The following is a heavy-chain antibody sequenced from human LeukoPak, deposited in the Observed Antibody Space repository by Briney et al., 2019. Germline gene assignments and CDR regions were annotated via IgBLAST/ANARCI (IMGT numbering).Heavy chain of an antibody. J-gene: IGHJ4*02. CDR1: GFTFSSYV. CDR2: ISYDGSNK. Sequence: PGGSLRLSCAASGFTFSSYVMHWVRQAPGKGLEWVAVISYDGSNKYYADSVKGRFTISRDNSKNTLYLQMNSLRAEDTAVYYRAKESGSGSYYNSWGQGTLVTVSS. V-gene: IGHV3-30*18. D-gene: IGHD3-10*01. CDR3: AKESGSGSYYNS.